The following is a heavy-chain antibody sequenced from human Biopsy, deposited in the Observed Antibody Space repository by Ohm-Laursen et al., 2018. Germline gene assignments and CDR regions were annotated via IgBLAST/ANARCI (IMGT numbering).Heavy chain of an antibody. Sequence: SVKVSCKAPGGTFSNYGVNWVRQAPGQGLEWLGGNIPILGTGNYAQKFQDRVTVAADTSTSTATMELRSLRSDDTAVYYCATKLTGYFHHWGQGTLVSVSS. CDR2: NIPILGTG. CDR1: GGTFSNYG. D-gene: IGHD3-9*01. CDR3: ATKLTGYFHH. V-gene: IGHV1-69*06. J-gene: IGHJ1*01.